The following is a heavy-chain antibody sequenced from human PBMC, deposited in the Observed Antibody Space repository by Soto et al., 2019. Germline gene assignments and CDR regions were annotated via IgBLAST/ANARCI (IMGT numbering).Heavy chain of an antibody. CDR3: ACNRDSGSLSSEY. V-gene: IGHV3-21*01. D-gene: IGHD5-12*01. J-gene: IGHJ4*02. Sequence: GGSLRLSCASSGFTFSSDAMSWVRQAPGKGLEWVSSISSSSSYMYYADSVEGRLTISRDNAKNSLYLPMNSLRAEDTAVYYCACNRDSGSLSSEYCCQRTRGTVSS. CDR1: GFTFSSDA. CDR2: ISSSSSYM.